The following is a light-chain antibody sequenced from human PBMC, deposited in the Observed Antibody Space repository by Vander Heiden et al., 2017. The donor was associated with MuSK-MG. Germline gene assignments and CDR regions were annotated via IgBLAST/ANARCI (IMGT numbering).Light chain of an antibody. CDR2: QDS. V-gene: IGLV3-1*01. Sequence: SFDLTQPPSVSVSPGQTATITCSGDKLGDKFSSWYHQRPGQSPLLVIYQDSKRPSGIPERFSGSNSGNTATLTISGAQSMDDGDYYCQAWVSNTAVFGGGTKLTVL. J-gene: IGLJ3*02. CDR1: KLGDKF. CDR3: QAWVSNTAV.